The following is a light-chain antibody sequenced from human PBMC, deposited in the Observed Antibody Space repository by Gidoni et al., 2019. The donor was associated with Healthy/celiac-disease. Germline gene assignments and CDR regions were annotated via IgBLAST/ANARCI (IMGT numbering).Light chain of an antibody. Sequence: DIQLTKSPSFLAASVGDRVTITCRASQGISSYLAWYQQKPGKAPKLLIYAASTLQSGVPSRFSGSGSGTEFTLTISSLQPEDFATYYCQQLNSYPPTFGQXTRLEIK. CDR3: QQLNSYPPT. CDR1: QGISSY. CDR2: AAS. J-gene: IGKJ5*01. V-gene: IGKV1-9*01.